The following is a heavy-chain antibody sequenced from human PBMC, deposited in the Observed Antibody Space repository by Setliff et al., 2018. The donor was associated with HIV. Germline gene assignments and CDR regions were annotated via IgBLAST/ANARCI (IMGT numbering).Heavy chain of an antibody. CDR2: VSPGDSGT. D-gene: IGHD2-8*01. Sequence: PGESLKISCKGSGYSFTNYWIGWVRQMPGKGLEWMGIVSPGDSGTSYSPSFQGQVTMSADKSISTAYLQWSSLKASDTAMYYCARLKDVVLMVNDFWGQGTLVTVSS. J-gene: IGHJ4*02. V-gene: IGHV5-51*01. CDR1: GYSFTNYW. CDR3: ARLKDVVLMVNDF.